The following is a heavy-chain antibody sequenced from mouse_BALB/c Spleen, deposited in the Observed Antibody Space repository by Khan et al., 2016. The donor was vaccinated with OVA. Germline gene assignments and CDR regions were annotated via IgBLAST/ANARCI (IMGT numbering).Heavy chain of an antibody. Sequence: VQLQQPGTVMARPGTSVKMSCKASGYSFITYWMHWVKQRPGQGLEWIGGIYFGNSDTTYNQKFKGAVKLTVRTSASTAYMELSNLTNEDSAVYYCTRWVRGFDYWGQGTTLTVSS. J-gene: IGHJ2*01. CDR3: TRWVRGFDY. V-gene: IGHV1-5*01. CDR2: IYFGNSDT. CDR1: GYSFITYW.